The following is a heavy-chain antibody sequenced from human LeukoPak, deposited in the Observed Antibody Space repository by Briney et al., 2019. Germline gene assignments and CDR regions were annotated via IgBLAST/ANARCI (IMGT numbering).Heavy chain of an antibody. D-gene: IGHD6-19*01. V-gene: IGHV3-23*01. J-gene: IGHJ6*02. CDR1: GFTFSSYG. Sequence: GGSLRLSCAASGFTFSSYGMSWVRQAPGKGLEWVSAISGSGGSTYYADSVKGRFTISRDNSKNTLYLQMNSLRAEDTAVYYCAIQHSSGWYGYYYYGMDVWGQGTTVTVSS. CDR3: AIQHSSGWYGYYYYGMDV. CDR2: ISGSGGST.